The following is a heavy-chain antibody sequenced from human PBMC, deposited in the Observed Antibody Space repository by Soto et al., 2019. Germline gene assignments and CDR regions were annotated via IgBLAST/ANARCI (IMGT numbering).Heavy chain of an antibody. D-gene: IGHD3-10*01. V-gene: IGHV3-23*01. CDR1: GFPFPQHD. CDR3: ARQGRMASTDGHYFHS. CDR2: VGRFGNT. Sequence: PVGSLRLSCAASGFPFPQHDMNCVRHAPGKGLEWVGAVGRFGNTYYRDSVRGRFTISRDDSRNLVYLQMSRLRLDDTAVYFCARQGRMASTDGHYFHSWG. J-gene: IGHJ5*01.